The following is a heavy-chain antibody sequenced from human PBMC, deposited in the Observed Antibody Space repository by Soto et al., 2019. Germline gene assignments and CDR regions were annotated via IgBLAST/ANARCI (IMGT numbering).Heavy chain of an antibody. CDR3: AKGSIIRGVMRGGMDV. CDR1: GFTFSSFA. D-gene: IGHD3-10*01. Sequence: EAQLLESGGGLVQPGGSLRLSCTASGFTFSSFAMSWVRQAQGKGLEWVSTISGIGGTTHYADSVKGRFTISRDNSKNTLYLQMNSLRADDTAINYCAKGSIIRGVMRGGMDVWGHGTTVTVSS. V-gene: IGHV3-23*01. CDR2: ISGIGGTT. J-gene: IGHJ6*02.